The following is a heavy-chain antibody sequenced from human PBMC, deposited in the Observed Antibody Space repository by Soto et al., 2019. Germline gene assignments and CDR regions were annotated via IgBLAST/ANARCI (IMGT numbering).Heavy chain of an antibody. CDR2: IYWDDDK. V-gene: IGHV2-5*02. J-gene: IGHJ3*02. CDR3: AHLVVTAIGDAFDI. CDR1: GFSLSTSGVG. Sequence: QITLKESGLTLVKPTQTLTLTCTFSGFSLSTSGVGVGWIRQPPGKALEGLAVIYWDDDKRYSPSLKSRLTITKDSSDNQVVLTMTNMDLADTAKHYCAHLVVTAIGDAFDIWGQGTMVTVSA. D-gene: IGHD2-21*02.